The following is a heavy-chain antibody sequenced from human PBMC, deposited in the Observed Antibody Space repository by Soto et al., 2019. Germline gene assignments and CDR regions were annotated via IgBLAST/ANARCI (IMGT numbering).Heavy chain of an antibody. V-gene: IGHV4-59*01. CDR1: GGSISTYY. D-gene: IGHD3-10*01. CDR3: ARYGSNVRWFGP. J-gene: IGHJ5*02. Sequence: QVQLQESGPGLVKPSETLSLTCTVSGGSISTYYWSWIRQPPGKGLEWIGYVYYSGTTNYNPSLKSRVTISVDTSKNQFSLKVTSLAAADTAVYYGARYGSNVRWFGPWGQGTLVTVSS. CDR2: VYYSGTT.